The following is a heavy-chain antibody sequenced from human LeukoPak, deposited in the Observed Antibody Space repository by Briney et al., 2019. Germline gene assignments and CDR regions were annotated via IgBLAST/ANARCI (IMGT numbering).Heavy chain of an antibody. D-gene: IGHD6-13*01. J-gene: IGHJ6*02. CDR2: ITSDGLTT. V-gene: IGHV3-64*05. CDR1: GFTFSSYA. Sequence: GGSLRLSCSASGFTFSSYAMYWVRQAPGKGLEYVSAITSDGLTTHYADSVKGRITISRDNSRNTLYVHMSSLRTEDTAVYYCVKASSAAPPGHLGMDVPGQGTTVTVSS. CDR3: VKASSAAPPGHLGMDV.